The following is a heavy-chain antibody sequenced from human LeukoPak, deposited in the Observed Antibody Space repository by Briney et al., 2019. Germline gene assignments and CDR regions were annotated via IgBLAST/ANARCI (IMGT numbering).Heavy chain of an antibody. D-gene: IGHD3-22*01. Sequence: GGSLRLSCAASGFTFSSYAMHWVRQAPGKGLEWVAVISYDGSNKYYADSVKGRFTISRDNSKNTLYLQMNSLRAEDTAVHYCARGSATDYYDSSGYLGYWGQGTLVTVSS. CDR1: GFTFSSYA. V-gene: IGHV3-30*04. CDR2: ISYDGSNK. J-gene: IGHJ4*02. CDR3: ARGSATDYYDSSGYLGY.